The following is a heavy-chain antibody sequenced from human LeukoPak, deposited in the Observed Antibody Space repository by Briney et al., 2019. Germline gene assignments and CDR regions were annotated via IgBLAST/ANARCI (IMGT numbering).Heavy chain of an antibody. CDR1: GDSIESSDYY. CDR2: IYYSANT. Sequence: SETLSLTCIVSGDSIESSDYYWGWIRQPPGKGLEWIGSIYYSANTYYNPSLKSRVTISVDTSNNHFSLELSSVTAADTAVYYCARVDIAVLPSSTFDYWGQGTLVTVSS. CDR3: ARVDIAVLPSSTFDY. J-gene: IGHJ4*02. V-gene: IGHV4-39*02. D-gene: IGHD2-2*01.